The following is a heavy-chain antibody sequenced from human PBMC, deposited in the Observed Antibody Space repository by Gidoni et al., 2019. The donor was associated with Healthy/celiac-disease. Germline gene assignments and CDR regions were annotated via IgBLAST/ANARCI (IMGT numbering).Heavy chain of an antibody. D-gene: IGHD2-2*01. CDR2: ISYDGSNK. CDR3: ARGPGQLLWSWFDP. CDR1: GFTFSSYA. V-gene: IGHV3-30-3*01. Sequence: QVQLVESGGGVVQPGRSLRLSCAASGFTFSSYAMHWVRQAPGKGLEGVAVISYDGSNKYYADSVKGRFTISRDNSKNTLYLQMNSLRAEDTAVYYCARGPGQLLWSWFDPWGQGTLVTVSS. J-gene: IGHJ5*02.